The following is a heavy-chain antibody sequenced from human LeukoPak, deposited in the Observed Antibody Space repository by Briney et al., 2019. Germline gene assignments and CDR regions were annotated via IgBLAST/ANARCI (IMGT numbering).Heavy chain of an antibody. Sequence: PGGSLRLSXAASGFTFSSYGMHWVRQAPGKGLEWVAFIRYDGSNKYYADSVKGRFTISRDNSKNTLYLQMNSLRAEDTAVYYCAKDPHDFWSGYYPDAFDIWGQGTMVTVSS. CDR2: IRYDGSNK. CDR1: GFTFSSYG. J-gene: IGHJ3*02. V-gene: IGHV3-30*02. CDR3: AKDPHDFWSGYYPDAFDI. D-gene: IGHD3-3*01.